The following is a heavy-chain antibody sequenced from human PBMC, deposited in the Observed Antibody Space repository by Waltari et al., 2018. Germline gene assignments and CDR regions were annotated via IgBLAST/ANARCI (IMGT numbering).Heavy chain of an antibody. D-gene: IGHD3-22*01. Sequence: QVQLVQSGAEVKKPGSSVKVSCKASGGTFSSYAISWVRQAPGPGLEWMGGIIPIFGTANYAQKFQGRVTITADESTSTAYMELSSLRSEDTAVYYCARARDYYDSSGYFLYYFDYWGQGTLVTVSS. CDR2: IIPIFGTA. V-gene: IGHV1-69*01. J-gene: IGHJ4*02. CDR3: ARARDYYDSSGYFLYYFDY. CDR1: GGTFSSYA.